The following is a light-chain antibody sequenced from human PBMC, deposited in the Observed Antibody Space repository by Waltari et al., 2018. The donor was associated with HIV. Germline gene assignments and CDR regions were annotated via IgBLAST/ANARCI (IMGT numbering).Light chain of an antibody. Sequence: DIQMTQSPSSLSASVGDRVTIICRTSNNIGKNLNWQRQTPGKAPEILIYGETSLQRGVSSRFSGSGSGTEFTLTINSLQSDDFATFYCQQTYTTPSAFGQGTKLEIK. V-gene: IGKV1-39*01. CDR3: QQTYTTPSA. CDR1: NNIGKN. J-gene: IGKJ2*01. CDR2: GET.